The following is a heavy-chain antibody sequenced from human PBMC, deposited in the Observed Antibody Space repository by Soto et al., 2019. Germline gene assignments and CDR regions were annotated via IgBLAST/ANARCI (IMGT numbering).Heavy chain of an antibody. V-gene: IGHV4-30-2*01. J-gene: IGHJ4*02. CDR3: AAGGGLPRYY. Sequence: QLQLQESGTGLVKPSQTLSLTCAVSGGSISSGGYSWSWIRQPPGKDLEWIGYIYHSGSTYYNPSLESRVTISGARSKNQFSRQLSSVTAADTAVYYCAAGGGLPRYYWGQGALVTVSS. CDR2: IYHSGST. D-gene: IGHD5-12*01. CDR1: GGSISSGGYS.